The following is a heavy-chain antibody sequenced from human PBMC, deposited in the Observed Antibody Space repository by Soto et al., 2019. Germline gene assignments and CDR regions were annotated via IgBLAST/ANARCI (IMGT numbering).Heavy chain of an antibody. CDR1: GFTFGEYA. J-gene: IGHJ4*02. CDR2: NRSKAYGGTT. CDR3: TRDQEYSSGWVYYFDY. V-gene: IGHV3-49*04. D-gene: IGHD3-22*01. Sequence: GGSMRLSCTASGFTFGEYAMSWVRQAPGKGMEWVGFNRSKAYGGTTGYAASVKGRFAISRDDSKSSAYLQMNSLKTYDTAVYYCTRDQEYSSGWVYYFDYWGQGTLVTVSS.